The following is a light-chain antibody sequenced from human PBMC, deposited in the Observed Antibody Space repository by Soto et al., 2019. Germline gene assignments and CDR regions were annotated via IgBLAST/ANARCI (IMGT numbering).Light chain of an antibody. V-gene: IGLV1-40*01. Sequence: QSVLTQPPSVSGAPGQRVTISCTGSSSNIGARYDVHWYQHLPGTAPKLLIYGDFNRPSGVPDRFSGSRSGTSASLAITGLQAEDEADYYCQSYDSSLSGGVFGTGTKLTVL. CDR2: GDF. CDR1: SSNIGARYD. J-gene: IGLJ1*01. CDR3: QSYDSSLSGGV.